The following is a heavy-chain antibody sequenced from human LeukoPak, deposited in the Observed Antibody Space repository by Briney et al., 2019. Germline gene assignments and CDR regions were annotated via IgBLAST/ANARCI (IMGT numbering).Heavy chain of an antibody. Sequence: ASVKVSCKASGYTFTSYGISGGRQAPGQGLEWMGWIRVYNGNTNYSQKLQRRVTVTTDTSTSTAYMELRSLRSDDTAVYYCARNYCSSTSCYTRVTYYFDYWGQGTLVTVSS. CDR2: IRVYNGNT. V-gene: IGHV1-18*01. D-gene: IGHD2-2*02. CDR3: ARNYCSSTSCYTRVTYYFDY. J-gene: IGHJ4*02. CDR1: GYTFTSYG.